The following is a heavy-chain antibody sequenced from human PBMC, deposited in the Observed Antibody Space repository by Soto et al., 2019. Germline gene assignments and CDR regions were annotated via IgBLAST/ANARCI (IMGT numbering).Heavy chain of an antibody. J-gene: IGHJ4*02. D-gene: IGHD3-16*01. CDR3: ATPAYDY. CDR2: ISGSGVRT. Sequence: PGGSLRLSCAASGFIFSTSGSAFSRYAMTWVRQTPGKALEWVSSISGSGVRTYYSDSVRGRFTISRDNSKDRLYLEMNSVRAEDTAVYYCATPAYDYWGQG. CDR1: GFIFSTSGSAFSRYA. V-gene: IGHV3-23*01.